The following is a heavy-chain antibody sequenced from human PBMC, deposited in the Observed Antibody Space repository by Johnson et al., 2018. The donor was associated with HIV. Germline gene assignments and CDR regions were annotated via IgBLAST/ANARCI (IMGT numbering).Heavy chain of an antibody. V-gene: IGHV3-30-3*01. J-gene: IGHJ3*02. CDR1: GFTFSSYA. D-gene: IGHD5-24*01. CDR3: AREMAWEDAFDI. CDR2: ISYDGSNK. Sequence: QVQLMESGGGVVQPGRSLRLSCAASGFTFSSYAMHWVRQAPGKGLEWVAVISYDGSNKYYADSVKGRFTISRDNSKNTLYLQMNSLRAEDTAVFYCAREMAWEDAFDIWGQGTMVTVSS.